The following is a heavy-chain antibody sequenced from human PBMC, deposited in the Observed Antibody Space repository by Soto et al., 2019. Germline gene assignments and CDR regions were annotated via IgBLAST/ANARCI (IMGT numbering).Heavy chain of an antibody. CDR2: ISYDGSNK. V-gene: IGHV3-30*18. J-gene: IGHJ4*02. Sequence: VGYLRLSCAASGFTFSSYGMHWVRQAPGKGLEWVAVISYDGSNKYYADSVKGRFTISRDNSKNTLYLQMNSLRADDTAVYYCAKEEYSSSSLKFDYWGQRILVTVAS. CDR1: GFTFSSYG. CDR3: AKEEYSSSSLKFDY. D-gene: IGHD6-6*01.